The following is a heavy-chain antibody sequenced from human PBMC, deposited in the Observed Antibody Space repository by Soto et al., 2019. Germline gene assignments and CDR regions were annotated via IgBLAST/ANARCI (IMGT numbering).Heavy chain of an antibody. Sequence: GGSLRLSCAASGFTFSSCAMSWVRQAPGKGLEWVSGISGSGGSTYYADSVKGRFTISRDNSKNTLYLQMNSLRAEDTAVYHCAKDASLTLFGVLTPIDYWGQGTLVTVSS. CDR3: AKDASLTLFGVLTPIDY. V-gene: IGHV3-23*01. CDR1: GFTFSSCA. CDR2: ISGSGGST. D-gene: IGHD3-3*01. J-gene: IGHJ4*02.